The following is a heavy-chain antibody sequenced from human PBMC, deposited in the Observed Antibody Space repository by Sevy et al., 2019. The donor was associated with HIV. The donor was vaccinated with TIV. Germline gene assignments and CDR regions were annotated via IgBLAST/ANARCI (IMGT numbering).Heavy chain of an antibody. Sequence: GGSLRLSCAASGFTFRSYGMHWVRQAPGKGLEWVAFIRYDGSTKYCADSVKGRFTISRDNSKNTLYLQMNSLRGDDTSLYYCAKGLGMVQGALLSDDIWGQGTMVTVSS. J-gene: IGHJ3*02. CDR2: IRYDGSTK. D-gene: IGHD3-10*01. V-gene: IGHV3-30*02. CDR1: GFTFRSYG. CDR3: AKGLGMVQGALLSDDI.